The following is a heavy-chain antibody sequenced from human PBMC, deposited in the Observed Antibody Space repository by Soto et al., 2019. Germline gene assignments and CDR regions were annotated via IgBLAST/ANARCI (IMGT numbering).Heavy chain of an antibody. CDR3: VRESGVAADC. CDR1: GFTFDSHW. CDR2: IKTDGYAA. Sequence: ESGGVLVQPGGSLRLSCVASGFTFDSHWMHWVRQAPGEGLVWVSRIKTDGYAAAYADSVKGRFIISRDNTKNTVYLQMNSLRAEDTAVYFCVRESGVAADCWGQGTLVTVSS. V-gene: IGHV3-74*01. D-gene: IGHD6-19*01. J-gene: IGHJ4*02.